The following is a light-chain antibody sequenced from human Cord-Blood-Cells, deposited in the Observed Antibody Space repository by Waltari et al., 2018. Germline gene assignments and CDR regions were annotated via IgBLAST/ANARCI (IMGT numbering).Light chain of an antibody. V-gene: IGLV3-25*02. Sequence: SYELTQQPSVSVSPAQKAWNTCSGDALTKQYALLYQQKPGQAPVLVIYKGSERPSGIPERFSGSSSGTTVTLTISGVQAEDEADYYCQSADSSGTYWVFGGGTKLTVL. CDR2: KGS. CDR3: QSADSSGTYWV. CDR1: ALTKQY. J-gene: IGLJ3*02.